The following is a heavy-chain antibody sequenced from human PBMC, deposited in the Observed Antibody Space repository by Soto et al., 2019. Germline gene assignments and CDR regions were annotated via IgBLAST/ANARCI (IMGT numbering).Heavy chain of an antibody. D-gene: IGHD4-17*01. J-gene: IGHJ2*01. Sequence: QAQLVQSGAEVKKPGSSVKVSCKASGGTFSSHTFSWVRQAPGQGLEWMGRIIPALGTATYAQKFQGRVTITADDSATTVYMELNSLRSEDTAVYSCARPAFGDYWYFDLWGRGTLVTVSS. CDR3: ARPAFGDYWYFDL. CDR2: IIPALGTA. CDR1: GGTFSSHT. V-gene: IGHV1-69*08.